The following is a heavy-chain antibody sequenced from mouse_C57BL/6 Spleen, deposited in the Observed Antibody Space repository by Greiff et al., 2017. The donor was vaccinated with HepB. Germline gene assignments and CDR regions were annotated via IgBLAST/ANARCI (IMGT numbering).Heavy chain of an antibody. CDR2: INPSTGGT. CDR1: GYSFTGYY. V-gene: IGHV1-42*01. Sequence: EVQLQQSGPELVKPGASVKISCKASGYSFTGYYMNWVKQSPEKSLEWIGEINPSTGGTTYNQKFKAKATLTVDKSSRTAYMQRKSLTSEDSAVYYCARGNDDAMDYWGQGTSVTVSS. CDR3: ARGNDDAMDY. J-gene: IGHJ4*01.